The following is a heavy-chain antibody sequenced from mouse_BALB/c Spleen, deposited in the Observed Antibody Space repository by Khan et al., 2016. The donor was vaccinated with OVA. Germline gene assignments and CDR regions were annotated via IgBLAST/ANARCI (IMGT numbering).Heavy chain of an antibody. CDR1: GYAFTNYW. J-gene: IGHJ1*01. CDR2: IYPVSGHT. Sequence: QIQLVQSGTELVRPGTSVKISCKASGYAFTNYWLGWVKQRPGHGLEWIGNIYPVSGHTYYNEKFRVKATLTADKSSSTAYMQLSSLTSEDSAVYFCARSGGYSYYWYFDVWGAGTTVTVSS. CDR3: ARSGGYSYYWYFDV. D-gene: IGHD2-3*01. V-gene: IGHV1-63*01.